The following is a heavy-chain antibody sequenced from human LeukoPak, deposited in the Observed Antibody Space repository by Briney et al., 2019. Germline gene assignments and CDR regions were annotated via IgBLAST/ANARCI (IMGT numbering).Heavy chain of an antibody. CDR2: IIPIFGTT. J-gene: IGHJ3*02. CDR3: ARDDPDIVVIPGAADI. Sequence: SVKVSCKASGDTFSNYVISWFRQAPGQGLEWMGGIIPIFGTTHFAQKFQGRVTFTADDSTTTAYMELSSLRFDDTAVYYCARDDPDIVVIPGAADIWGQGTLVTVSS. D-gene: IGHD2-15*01. CDR1: GDTFSNYV. V-gene: IGHV1-69*13.